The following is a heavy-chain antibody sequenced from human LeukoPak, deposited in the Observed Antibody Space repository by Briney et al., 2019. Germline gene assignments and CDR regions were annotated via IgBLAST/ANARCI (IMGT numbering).Heavy chain of an antibody. Sequence: ASVKVSCKASGYTFTGYYMHWVRQAPGQGLEWMGWINPNSGGTNYAQKFQGRVTMTRDMSTSTVYMELSSLRSEDTAVYYCARAGWMSSGWFSDYWGQGTLVTVSS. CDR1: GYTFTGYY. D-gene: IGHD6-19*01. CDR3: ARAGWMSSGWFSDY. CDR2: INPNSGGT. V-gene: IGHV1-2*02. J-gene: IGHJ4*02.